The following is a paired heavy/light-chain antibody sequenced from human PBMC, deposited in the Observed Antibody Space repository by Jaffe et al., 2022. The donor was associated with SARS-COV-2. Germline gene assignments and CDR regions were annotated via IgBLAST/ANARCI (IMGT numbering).Heavy chain of an antibody. Sequence: EVLLLESGGGLVQPGGFLRLSCAASGFTFSGYAMSWVRQAPGKGLEWVSGISASGGDTYIADSVKGRLTISRDNSKNMLYLQMNSLRAEDTAIYYCAKGNTGVPFGYWGQGTLVTVSS. CDR3: AKGNTGVPFGY. J-gene: IGHJ4*02. D-gene: IGHD7-27*01. CDR1: GFTFSGYA. CDR2: ISASGGDT. V-gene: IGHV3-23*01.
Light chain of an antibody. CDR3: QQYFGTPPT. Sequence: DIVMTQSPDSLAVSLGERATINCKSSQSVFYTSNNKNYFAWYQQKPGQPPTLLISWASTRESGVPDRFSGSGSGTDFTLTISSLQAEDVAVYYCQQYFGTPPTFGQGTKVEIK. CDR2: WAS. J-gene: IGKJ1*01. V-gene: IGKV4-1*01. CDR1: QSVFYTSNNKNY.